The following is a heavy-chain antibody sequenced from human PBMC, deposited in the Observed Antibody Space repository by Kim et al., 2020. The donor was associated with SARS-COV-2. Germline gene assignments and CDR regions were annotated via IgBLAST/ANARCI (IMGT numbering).Heavy chain of an antibody. CDR3: TRDYTYGQGYYGMDV. CDR2: IRSKAYGGTT. V-gene: IGHV3-49*03. J-gene: IGHJ6*02. Sequence: GGSLRLSCTASGFTFGDYAMSWFRQAPGKGLEWVGFIRSKAYGGTTEYAASVKGRFTISRDDSKSIAYLQMNSLKTEDTAVYYCTRDYTYGQGYYGMDVWGQGTTVTVSS. CDR1: GFTFGDYA. D-gene: IGHD2-2*02.